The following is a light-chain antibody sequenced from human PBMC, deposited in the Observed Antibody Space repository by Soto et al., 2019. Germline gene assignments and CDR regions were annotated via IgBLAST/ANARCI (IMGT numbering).Light chain of an antibody. CDR3: QQYTNTNNPWM. J-gene: IGKJ1*01. CDR2: DAS. Sequence: DTQVTQSPPTLSASVGDRVTITCRASQTISTWMAWYQQKPGKAPKLLVYDASTLQSGVASRFSGSGSGTEFTLIISGLQPDDSATYYCQQYTNTNNPWMFGQGTKVEIK. V-gene: IGKV1-5*01. CDR1: QTISTW.